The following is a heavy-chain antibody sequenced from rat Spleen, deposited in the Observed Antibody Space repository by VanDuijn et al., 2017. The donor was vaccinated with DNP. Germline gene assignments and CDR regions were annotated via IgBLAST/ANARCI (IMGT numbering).Heavy chain of an antibody. Sequence: EVQLVESGGDLVQPGRSLKLSCAASGFTFSDYYMAWVRQAPTKGLEWVAYISLDGGRTYYGDSVKGRFTISRDNTKSTLYLQMKSLRSEDTATYYCASWGIRAYYFDSWGQGVMVTVSS. CDR1: GFTFSDYY. V-gene: IGHV5-22*01. CDR3: ASWGIRAYYFDS. D-gene: IGHD4-3*01. J-gene: IGHJ2*01. CDR2: ISLDGGRT.